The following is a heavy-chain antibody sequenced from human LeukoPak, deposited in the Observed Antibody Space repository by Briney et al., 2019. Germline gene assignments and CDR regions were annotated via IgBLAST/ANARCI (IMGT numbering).Heavy chain of an antibody. Sequence: SETLSLTCTVSGGSISSSSYYWGWIRQPPGKGLEWIGSIYYSGSTYYNPSLKSRVTISVDTSKNQFSLKLSSVTAADTAVYYCALWTGDFYYWGQGTLVTVSS. CDR1: GGSISSSSYY. CDR2: IYYSGST. CDR3: ALWTGDFYY. D-gene: IGHD3-10*01. V-gene: IGHV4-39*07. J-gene: IGHJ4*02.